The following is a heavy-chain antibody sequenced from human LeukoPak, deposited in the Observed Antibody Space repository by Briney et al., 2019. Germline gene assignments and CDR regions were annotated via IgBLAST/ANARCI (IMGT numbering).Heavy chain of an antibody. Sequence: GGSLRLSCAASGFTFSSYAMSWVRQAPGKGLEWVSAISGSGGSTYYADSVKGRFAISRDNSKNTLYLQMNSLRAEDTAVYYCAKKDYSSSWYPWDYYYYCMDVWGKGTTVAVSS. V-gene: IGHV3-23*01. CDR3: AKKDYSSSWYPWDYYYYCMDV. J-gene: IGHJ6*03. CDR2: ISGSGGST. D-gene: IGHD6-13*01. CDR1: GFTFSSYA.